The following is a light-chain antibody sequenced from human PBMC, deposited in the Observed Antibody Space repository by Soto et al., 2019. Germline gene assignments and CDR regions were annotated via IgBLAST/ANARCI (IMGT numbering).Light chain of an antibody. CDR2: GAS. CDR3: QQYDNWPFT. V-gene: IGKV3-15*01. J-gene: IGKJ2*01. CDR1: QSVTTN. Sequence: EVVLTQSPASLSVFPGERVILSCRASQSVTTNLAWYLHKPGKAPTLLIYGASTRAGGVSDRFSGGGSGAEFSLTISSLQSGDFAIYYCQQYDNWPFTFGQGTRLEIK.